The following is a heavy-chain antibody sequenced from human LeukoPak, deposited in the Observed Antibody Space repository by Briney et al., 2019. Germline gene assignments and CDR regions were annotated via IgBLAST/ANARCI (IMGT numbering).Heavy chain of an antibody. J-gene: IGHJ4*02. Sequence: GGSLRLSCAASGFTFSDYYMSWIRQAPGKGLQWVSYISGSGGTVYYADSVKGRFTISRDNAKNSLYLQMNILRAEDTAVYYCASASSGWFEGLDYWGQGTLVTVSS. V-gene: IGHV3-11*01. CDR1: GFTFSDYY. D-gene: IGHD6-19*01. CDR2: ISGSGGTV. CDR3: ASASSGWFEGLDY.